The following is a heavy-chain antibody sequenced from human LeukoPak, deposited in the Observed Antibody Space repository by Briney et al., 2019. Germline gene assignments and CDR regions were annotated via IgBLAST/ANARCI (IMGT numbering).Heavy chain of an antibody. Sequence: GASVKVSCKVSGYTLTELSMHWVRQAPGKGLEWMGGFDPEDGETIYAQRFQGRVTMTRDTSTSTVYMELSSLRSEDTAVYYCAGAQSGGTYYYDSSGFDAFDIWGQGTMVTVSS. CDR2: FDPEDGET. D-gene: IGHD3-22*01. CDR1: GYTLTELS. J-gene: IGHJ3*02. V-gene: IGHV1-24*01. CDR3: AGAQSGGTYYYDSSGFDAFDI.